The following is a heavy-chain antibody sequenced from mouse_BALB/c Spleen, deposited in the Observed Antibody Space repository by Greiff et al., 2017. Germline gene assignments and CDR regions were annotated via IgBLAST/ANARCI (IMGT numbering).Heavy chain of an antibody. J-gene: IGHJ4*01. Sequence: EVMLVESGGGLVKPGGSLKLSCAASGFTFSSYAMSWVRQSPEKRLEWVAEISSGGSYTYYPDTVTGRFTISRDNAKNTLYLEMSSMRSEDTAMYYCARDHLMDYWGQGTSVTVSS. CDR1: GFTFSSYA. CDR2: ISSGGSYT. CDR3: ARDHLMDY. V-gene: IGHV5-9-4*01.